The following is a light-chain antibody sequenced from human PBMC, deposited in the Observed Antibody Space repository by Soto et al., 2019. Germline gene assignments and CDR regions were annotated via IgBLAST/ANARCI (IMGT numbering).Light chain of an antibody. CDR2: AAS. J-gene: IGKJ1*01. V-gene: IGKV1-39*01. CDR3: QQNYSTTWT. Sequence: DIQMTQSPSSLSVSVGDRVTITCRASQSIGGFLNWYQQKLGKAPKLLIYAASSLQSGVPSRFSGSGSETDFTLTISSLQPEDFATYSCQQNYSTTWTFGQGTKVEIK. CDR1: QSIGGF.